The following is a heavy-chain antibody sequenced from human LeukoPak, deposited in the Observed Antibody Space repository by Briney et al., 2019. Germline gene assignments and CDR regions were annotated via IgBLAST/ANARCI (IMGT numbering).Heavy chain of an antibody. Sequence: GGSLRLSCAASGFTFSSYAMSWVRQAPGKGLEWVSTIDGSGVSTYDADSVKGRFTVSRDNSKNTLYLQMNSLRAEDTAVYYCAKDRLTRSWYFGLDNWGQGTLVTVSS. CDR1: GFTFSSYA. J-gene: IGHJ4*02. CDR2: IDGSGVST. V-gene: IGHV3-23*01. CDR3: AKDRLTRSWYFGLDN. D-gene: IGHD6-13*01.